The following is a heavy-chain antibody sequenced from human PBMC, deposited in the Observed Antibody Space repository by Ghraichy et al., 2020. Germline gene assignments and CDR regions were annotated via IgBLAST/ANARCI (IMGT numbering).Heavy chain of an antibody. CDR2: ISSSSSTI. J-gene: IGHJ6*02. CDR3: ARDDIVVVHRMGYYYGMDV. CDR1: GFTFSSYS. Sequence: GGSLRLSCAASGFTFSSYSMNWVRQAPGKGLEWVSYISSSSSTIYYADSVKGRFTISRDNAKNSLYLQMNSLRAEDTAVYYCARDDIVVVHRMGYYYGMDVWGQGTTVTVSS. D-gene: IGHD2-2*01. V-gene: IGHV3-48*01.